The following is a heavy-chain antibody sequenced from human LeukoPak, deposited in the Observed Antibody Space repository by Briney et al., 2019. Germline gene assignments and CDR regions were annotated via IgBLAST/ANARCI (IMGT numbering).Heavy chain of an antibody. D-gene: IGHD6-13*01. V-gene: IGHV4-34*01. Sequence: SETLSLTCAVYGGSFSGYYWSWIRQPPGKGLEWIGEINHSGSTNYNPSLKSRVTISVDTSKNQFSLKLSSVTAADTAVYYCARLRGAAGTSYFDYWGQGTLVTISS. CDR1: GGSFSGYY. J-gene: IGHJ4*02. CDR2: INHSGST. CDR3: ARLRGAAGTSYFDY.